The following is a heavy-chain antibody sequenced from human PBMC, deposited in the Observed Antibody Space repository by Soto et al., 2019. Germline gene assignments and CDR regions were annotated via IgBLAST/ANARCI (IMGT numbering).Heavy chain of an antibody. D-gene: IGHD6-6*01. CDR1: GASVSSSSKY. CDR2: VHNGGST. CDR3: ARGLSSPSATGV. V-gene: IGHV4-39*01. Sequence: QLQLQESGPGLVKPSETLSLTCTVSGASVSSSSKYWGWIRQPPGKGLEWIGSVHNGGSTYYSPSLKSRVTISADTSKNQFSLNLSSVTAAGTAVYYCARGLSSPSATGVWGQGTLVTVSS. J-gene: IGHJ4*02.